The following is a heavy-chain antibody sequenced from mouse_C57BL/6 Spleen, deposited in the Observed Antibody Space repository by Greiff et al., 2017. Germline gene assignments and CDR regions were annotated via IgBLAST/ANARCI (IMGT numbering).Heavy chain of an antibody. J-gene: IGHJ4*01. D-gene: IGHD4-1*01. V-gene: IGHV3-6*01. CDR2: ISYDGSN. CDR3: ARVGANWDDYYAMDY. CDR1: GYSITSGYY. Sequence: VQLKESGPGLVKPSQSLSLTCSVTGYSITSGYYWNWIRQFPGNKLEWMGYISYDGSNNYNPSLKNRISITRDTSKNQFFLKLNSVTTEDTATYYCARVGANWDDYYAMDYWGQGTSVTVSS.